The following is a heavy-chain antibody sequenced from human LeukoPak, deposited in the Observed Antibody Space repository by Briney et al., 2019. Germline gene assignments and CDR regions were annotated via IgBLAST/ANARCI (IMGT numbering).Heavy chain of an antibody. D-gene: IGHD3-22*01. CDR2: INHSGST. CDR1: GGSFSGYY. CDR3: ASQGDSSGYYRGFDP. V-gene: IGHV4-34*01. J-gene: IGHJ5*02. Sequence: SETLSLTCAVYGGSFSGYYWSWIRQPPGRGLEWIGEINHSGSTNYNPSLKSRVTISVDTSKNQFSLKLTSVTAADTAVYYCASQGDSSGYYRGFDPWGQGTLVTVSS.